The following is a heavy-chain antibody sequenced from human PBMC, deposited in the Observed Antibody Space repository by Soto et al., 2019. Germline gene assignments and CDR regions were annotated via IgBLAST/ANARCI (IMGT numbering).Heavy chain of an antibody. CDR1: GFTFSSYW. J-gene: IGHJ6*02. Sequence: EVQLVESGGGLVQPGGSLRLSCVDSGFTFSSYWMSWVRQAPVKGLEWVGNIKQDGSEENYVDSVKGRFTISRDNAKNSMYLQMNSLRAGDTAVYYCARIASSGRTWDVWGQGTTVVVSS. V-gene: IGHV3-7*01. D-gene: IGHD3-3*02. CDR2: IKQDGSEE. CDR3: ARIASSGRTWDV.